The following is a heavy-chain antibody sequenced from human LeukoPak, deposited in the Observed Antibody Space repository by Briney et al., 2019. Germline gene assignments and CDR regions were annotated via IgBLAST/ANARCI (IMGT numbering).Heavy chain of an antibody. V-gene: IGHV4-59*08. Sequence: PSETLSLTCTVSGGSISSYYWSWIRQPPGKGLEWIGYIYYGGSTNYNPSLKSRVTISVDTSKNQFSLKLSSVTAADTAVYYCARLRGSSGYYPDWYFDLWGRGTLVTVSS. CDR1: GGSISSYY. J-gene: IGHJ2*01. CDR2: IYYGGST. CDR3: ARLRGSSGYYPDWYFDL. D-gene: IGHD3-22*01.